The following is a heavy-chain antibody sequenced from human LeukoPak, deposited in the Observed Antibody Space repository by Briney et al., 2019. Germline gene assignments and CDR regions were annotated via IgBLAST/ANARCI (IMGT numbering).Heavy chain of an antibody. CDR1: GFTFSSYE. D-gene: IGHD4-17*01. V-gene: IGHV3-48*03. Sequence: GGSLRLSCAASGFTFSSYEMNWVRQAPGKGLEWVSYISSSGSTIYYADSVKGRFTISRDNAKNSLYLQMNSLRAEDTAVYYCATYYGDYDAYWGQGTLVTVSS. CDR2: ISSSGSTI. J-gene: IGHJ4*02. CDR3: ATYYGDYDAY.